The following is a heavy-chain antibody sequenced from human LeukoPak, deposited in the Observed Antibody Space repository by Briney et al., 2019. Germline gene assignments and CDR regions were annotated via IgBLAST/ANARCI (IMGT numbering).Heavy chain of an antibody. V-gene: IGHV3-15*01. Sequence: GGSLRLSCAGSGFTFSDTWMNWVRQAPGKGLEWVGRIRSETDGGTTDYAAPVKGRFTISRDDSKNTLYVQMNSLKTEDTAVYYCTGRAVWGQGTLVTVSS. D-gene: IGHD6-19*01. CDR1: GFTFSDTW. J-gene: IGHJ4*02. CDR3: TGRAV. CDR2: IRSETDGGTT.